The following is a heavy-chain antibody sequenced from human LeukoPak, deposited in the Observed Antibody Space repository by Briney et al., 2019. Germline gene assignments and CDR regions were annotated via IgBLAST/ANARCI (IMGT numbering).Heavy chain of an antibody. V-gene: IGHV3-23*01. J-gene: IGHJ4*02. Sequence: GGSLRLSCAPSGFTFRRNAMSWVRQAPGKRPEWVSGITGSGGSTDSADSVKGRFTISRDNSKNTLYLQMNSLRVEDTAVYYCAKKYGQIPSFDYWGQGTLVTVSS. CDR3: AKKYGQIPSFDY. CDR2: ITGSGGST. D-gene: IGHD2-2*01. CDR1: GFTFRRNA.